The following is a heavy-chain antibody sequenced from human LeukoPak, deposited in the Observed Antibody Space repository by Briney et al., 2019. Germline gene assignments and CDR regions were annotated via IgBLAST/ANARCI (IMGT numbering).Heavy chain of an antibody. CDR1: GFTFNTYA. CDR2: LSNSGGKI. Sequence: PGGSLRLSCAASGFTFNTYAMSWVRQAPGKGLEWVSGLSNSGGKIYYADSVKGRFTISRDNSKNTLYLQTNSLRAEDTAIYYCAKDRVTIFGVALDGTFDIWGQGTMVTVSS. CDR3: AKDRVTIFGVALDGTFDI. V-gene: IGHV3-23*01. J-gene: IGHJ3*02. D-gene: IGHD3-3*01.